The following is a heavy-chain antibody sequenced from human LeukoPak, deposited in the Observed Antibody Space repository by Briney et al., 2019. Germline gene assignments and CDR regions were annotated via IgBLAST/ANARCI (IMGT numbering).Heavy chain of an antibody. CDR1: GYTFTSYA. J-gene: IGHJ4*02. CDR3: ARDQHDY. V-gene: IGHV3-30-3*01. CDR2: ISYDGSNK. Sequence: SCKASGYTFTSYAMHWVRQAPGKGLEWVAVISYDGSNKYYADSVKGRFTISRDNSKNTLYLQMNSLRAEDTAVYYCARDQHDYWGQGTLVTVSS.